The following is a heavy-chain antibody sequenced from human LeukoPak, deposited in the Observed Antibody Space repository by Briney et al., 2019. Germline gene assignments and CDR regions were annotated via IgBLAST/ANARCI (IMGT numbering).Heavy chain of an antibody. CDR2: IRYSGST. CDR1: GGSISSNTYF. CDR3: ATSDTVSTYNWFDP. Sequence: SETLSLTCNVSGGSISSNTYFWGWIRRPPGKGLELIGSIRYSGSTYYNPSLKSRVTISVDTSKNQFSLNLSSLTAADTAVYYCATSDTVSTYNWFDPWGQGTLVTVS. D-gene: IGHD5/OR15-5a*01. J-gene: IGHJ5*02. V-gene: IGHV4-39*01.